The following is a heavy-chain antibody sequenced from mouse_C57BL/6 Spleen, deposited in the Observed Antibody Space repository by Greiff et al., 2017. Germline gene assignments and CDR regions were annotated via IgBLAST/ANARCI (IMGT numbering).Heavy chain of an antibody. CDR3: ARNLRHYAMDY. CDR2: IDPSDSYT. V-gene: IGHV1-69*01. Sequence: QVQLQQPGAELVMPGASVKLSCKASGYTFTSYWMHWVKQRPGQGLEWIGEIDPSDSYTNYNQKFKGKSTLTVAKSSSTAYMQLSSLTSEDSAVYYCARNLRHYAMDYWGQGTSVTVSS. CDR1: GYTFTSYW. J-gene: IGHJ4*01.